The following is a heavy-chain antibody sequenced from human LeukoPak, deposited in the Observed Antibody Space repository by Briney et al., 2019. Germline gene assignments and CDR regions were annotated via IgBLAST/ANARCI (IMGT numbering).Heavy chain of an antibody. V-gene: IGHV3-7*04. CDR2: MNPGGRDK. J-gene: IGHJ4*02. CDR1: GFTFYSSR. CDR3: ARDCHGWSAY. D-gene: IGHD3-3*01. Sequence: GGSLSLLCDVSGFTFYSSRMGWGRPAPGKGLVGVSNMNPGGRDKLHADSVKDRVTISRDNAKNSLYLQMNSLRAEDTAVYFCARDCHGWSAYWGQGTLVTVSS.